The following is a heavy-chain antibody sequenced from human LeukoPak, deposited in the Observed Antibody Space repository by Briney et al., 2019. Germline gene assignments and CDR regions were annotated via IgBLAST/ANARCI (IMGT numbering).Heavy chain of an antibody. CDR3: ARTLVGATRFDY. CDR2: ISGSGGST. V-gene: IGHV3-23*01. Sequence: GGSLRLSCAASGFTFSSYAMSWVRQAPGKGLEWVSAISGSGGSTHYADSVKGRFTISRDNSKNTLYLQMNSLRAEDTAVYYCARTLVGATRFDYWGQGTLVTVSS. D-gene: IGHD1-26*01. J-gene: IGHJ4*02. CDR1: GFTFSSYA.